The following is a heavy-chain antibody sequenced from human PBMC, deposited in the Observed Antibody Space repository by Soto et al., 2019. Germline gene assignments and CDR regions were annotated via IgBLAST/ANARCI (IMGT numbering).Heavy chain of an antibody. V-gene: IGHV4-31*03. CDR2: IYYSGST. CDR3: ARVIRGNSLSRSGAFDI. CDR1: GGSISSGGYY. Sequence: PSETLSLTCTVSGGSISSGGYYWSWIRQHPGKGLEWIGYIYYSGSTYYNPSLKSRVTISVDTSKNQFSLKLSSVTAADTAVYYCARVIRGNSLSRSGAFDIWGQGTMVTVSS. J-gene: IGHJ3*02. D-gene: IGHD3-10*01.